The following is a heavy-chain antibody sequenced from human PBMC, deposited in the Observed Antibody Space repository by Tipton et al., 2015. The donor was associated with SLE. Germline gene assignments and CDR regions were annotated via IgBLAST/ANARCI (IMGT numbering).Heavy chain of an antibody. D-gene: IGHD3-3*01. J-gene: IGHJ5*02. CDR3: ARGTPFMEWERNYFDP. CDR2: MYYSGIT. V-gene: IGHV4-59*01. CDR1: GGSISGYH. Sequence: TLSLTCTVSGGSISGYHWSWLRQTPGKGLEWIGYMYYSGITNYNPSLYGRVSISVDTSRNQFSLKMNSVTAADTAMYYCARGTPFMEWERNYFDPWGQGTLVTVSS.